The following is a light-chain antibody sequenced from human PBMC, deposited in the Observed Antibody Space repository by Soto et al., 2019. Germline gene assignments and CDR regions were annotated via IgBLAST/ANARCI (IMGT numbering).Light chain of an antibody. CDR1: QGISSW. J-gene: IGKJ5*01. CDR2: DAS. CDR3: QQYNSYPIT. Sequence: DIQMTQSPSSVSASVGDRVTITCRASQGISSWLAWYQQKPEKAPKLVIYDASNLESGVPSRFSGSGSGTEFTLTISSLQPDDFATYYCQQYNSYPITFGQGTRLEIK. V-gene: IGKV1D-16*01.